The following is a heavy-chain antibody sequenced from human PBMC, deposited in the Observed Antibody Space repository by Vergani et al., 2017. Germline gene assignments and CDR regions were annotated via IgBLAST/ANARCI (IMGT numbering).Heavy chain of an antibody. CDR3: ERDDGSGSYSFWGTELGY. D-gene: IGHD3-10*01. Sequence: QVQLVESGGGVVQPGRSLRLSCAASGFTFSSYGMHWVRQAPGKGLEWVAVIWYDGSNKYYADSVKGRFTISRDNSKNTLYLQMNSLRAEDTAVYYCERDDGSGSYSFWGTELGYWGQGTLVTVSS. CDR1: GFTFSSYG. J-gene: IGHJ4*02. V-gene: IGHV3-33*01. CDR2: IWYDGSNK.